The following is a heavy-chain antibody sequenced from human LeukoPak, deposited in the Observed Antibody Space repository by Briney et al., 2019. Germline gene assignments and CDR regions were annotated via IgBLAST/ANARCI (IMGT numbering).Heavy chain of an antibody. CDR1: GYTFTSYG. V-gene: IGHV1-18*01. D-gene: IGHD6-13*01. Sequence: GASVKVSCKASGYTFTSYGINWVRQAPRQGLEWMGWIDTYSGNTNYAQKLQGRLTMTTDTSTNTAYMDLRRLNFDDTAVYYCARTSAFGSSWHSYWGQGTLITVSS. CDR2: IDTYSGNT. CDR3: ARTSAFGSSWHSY. J-gene: IGHJ4*02.